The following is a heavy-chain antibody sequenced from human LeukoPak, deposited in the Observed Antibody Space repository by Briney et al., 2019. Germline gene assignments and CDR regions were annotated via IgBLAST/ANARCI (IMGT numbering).Heavy chain of an antibody. Sequence: PGGSLRLSCAASGFTFSSYGMHWVRQAPGKGLEWVAFIRYDGSNKYYADSVKGRFTISRDNSKNTLYLQMNSLRAEDTAVYYCARVWGQSGSYYPPYYYFDYWGQGTLVTVSS. CDR1: GFTFSSYG. D-gene: IGHD1-26*01. J-gene: IGHJ4*02. CDR3: ARVWGQSGSYYPPYYYFDY. V-gene: IGHV3-30*02. CDR2: IRYDGSNK.